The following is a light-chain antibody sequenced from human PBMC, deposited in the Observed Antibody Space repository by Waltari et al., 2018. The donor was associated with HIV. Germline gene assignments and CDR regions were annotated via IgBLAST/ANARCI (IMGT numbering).Light chain of an antibody. V-gene: IGKV3-15*01. CDR3: QQYYSWPLT. CDR2: DAS. CDR1: ESFSTN. J-gene: IGKJ1*01. Sequence: EIVMTQSPATLSVFPGEKATLSCRASESFSTNLAWYQQKPGQAPRLLIYDASARATGVPARFSGSGSGTEFTLTISSLQSEDFAVYHCQQYYSWPLTFGQGTRVDI.